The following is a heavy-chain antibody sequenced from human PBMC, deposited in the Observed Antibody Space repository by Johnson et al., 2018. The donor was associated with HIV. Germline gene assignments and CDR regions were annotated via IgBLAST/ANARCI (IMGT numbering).Heavy chain of an antibody. Sequence: VQLVESGGGLVQPGGSLRLSCAASGFTFSFYWMSWVRQAPGKGLEWVANIKQDGTEKFYADSVKGRFTISRDNAMNSLYLQMNTVRAEDTAVYYCAKVKIAFDIWGQGTMVTVSS. CDR1: GFTFSFYW. CDR3: AKVKIAFDI. V-gene: IGHV3-7*01. J-gene: IGHJ3*02. CDR2: IKQDGTEK.